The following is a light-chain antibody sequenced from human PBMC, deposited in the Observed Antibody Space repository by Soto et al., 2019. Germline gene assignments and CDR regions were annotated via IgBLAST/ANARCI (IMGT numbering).Light chain of an antibody. V-gene: IGKV3-11*01. CDR2: EAT. J-gene: IGKJ4*01. CDR3: QQRSYLLT. CDR1: QSVSSY. Sequence: DILLTQSPATLSLSPGDRATISCRASQSVSSYLALYQQKPDQANMLIYKEATFGGGVIPTWCGGSGSGKDFTLTSSRLEPEVVAVYYCQQRSYLLTFGGGTKVDI.